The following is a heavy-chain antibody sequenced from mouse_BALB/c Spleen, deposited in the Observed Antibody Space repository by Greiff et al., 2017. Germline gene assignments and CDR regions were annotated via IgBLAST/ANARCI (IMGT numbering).Heavy chain of an antibody. Sequence: DVKLVESGGGLVKPGGSLKLSCAASGFAFSSYDMSWVRQTPEKRLEWVAYISSGGGSTYYPDTVKGRFTISRDNAKNTLYLQMSSLKSEDTAMYYCARHWYGNYYCGQGTLVTVSA. V-gene: IGHV5-12-1*01. CDR3: ARHWYGNYY. J-gene: IGHJ3*01. CDR2: ISSGGGST. D-gene: IGHD2-10*02. CDR1: GFAFSSYD.